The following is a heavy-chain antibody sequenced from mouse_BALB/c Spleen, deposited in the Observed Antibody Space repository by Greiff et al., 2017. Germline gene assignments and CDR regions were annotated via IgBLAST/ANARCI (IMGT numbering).Heavy chain of an antibody. CDR1: GYSITSDYA. V-gene: IGHV3-2*02. J-gene: IGHJ3*01. CDR2: ISYSGST. CDR3: ARGGTYYGNFAFAY. Sequence: EVKLMESGPGLVKPSQSLSLTCTVTGYSITSDYAWNWIRQFPGNKLEWMGYISYSGSTSYNPSLKSRISITRDTSKNQFFLQLNSVTTEDTATYYCARGGTYYGNFAFAYWGQGTLVTVSA. D-gene: IGHD2-10*01.